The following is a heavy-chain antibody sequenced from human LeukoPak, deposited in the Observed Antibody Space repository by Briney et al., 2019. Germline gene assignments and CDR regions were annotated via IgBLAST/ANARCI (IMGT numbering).Heavy chain of an antibody. V-gene: IGHV4-38-2*02. D-gene: IGHD2/OR15-2a*01. Sequence: PSETLSLTCTVSGYSISSGYYWGWIRQPPGKGLEWVGSMYYSGSTLYNPSLTGPVTISGDTSKNHFSLKLTSVTAADTAVYYCARTIVIRAGFDNWGPGTLVSVSS. CDR2: MYYSGST. CDR3: ARTIVIRAGFDN. J-gene: IGHJ4*02. CDR1: GYSISSGYY.